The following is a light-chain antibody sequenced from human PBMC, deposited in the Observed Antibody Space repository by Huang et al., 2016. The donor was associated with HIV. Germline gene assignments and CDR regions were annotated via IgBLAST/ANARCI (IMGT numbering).Light chain of an antibody. CDR1: QSVSRY. Sequence: EIVLTHSPATLSLSPGERATLSCRASQSVSRYLAWYQQKPGQAPRRLIYDASNRAIGIPARFSGSGSGTDFTLTISSLEPEDFAVYYCQQRSNWPRTFGQGTKLEIK. CDR3: QQRSNWPRT. V-gene: IGKV3-11*01. CDR2: DAS. J-gene: IGKJ2*02.